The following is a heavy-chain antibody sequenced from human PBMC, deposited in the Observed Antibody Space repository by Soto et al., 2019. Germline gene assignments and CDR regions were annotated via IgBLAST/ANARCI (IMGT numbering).Heavy chain of an antibody. V-gene: IGHV3-30*18. D-gene: IGHD2-2*01. CDR1: GFTFSSYD. J-gene: IGHJ6*02. CDR3: AKVHQVPAGMHGADYYGLDV. Sequence: GGSLRLSCAASGFTFSSYDMHWVRQAPGKGLEWVAVISYDGTNKYYADSVKGRFTISRDNSKNTLYLQMNSLRAEDTAVYYCAKVHQVPAGMHGADYYGLDVWGQGTTVTVSS. CDR2: ISYDGTNK.